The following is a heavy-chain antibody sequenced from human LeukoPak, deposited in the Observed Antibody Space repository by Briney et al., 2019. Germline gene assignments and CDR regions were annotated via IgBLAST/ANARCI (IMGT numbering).Heavy chain of an antibody. V-gene: IGHV1-69*04. CDR1: GGTFSSYA. Sequence: SVKVSCKASGGTFSSYAISWVRQAPGQGLEWMGRIIPILGIANYAQKFQGRVTITADKSTSTAYMELRSLRSDDTAVYYCARGSNSSPNYWGQGTLVTVSS. CDR2: IIPILGIA. CDR3: ARGSNSSPNY. D-gene: IGHD2/OR15-2a*01. J-gene: IGHJ4*02.